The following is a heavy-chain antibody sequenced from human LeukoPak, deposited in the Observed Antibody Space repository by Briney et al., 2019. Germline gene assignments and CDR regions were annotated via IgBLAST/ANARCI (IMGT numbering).Heavy chain of an antibody. J-gene: IGHJ3*01. CDR1: GFTVSSNY. D-gene: IGHD2-21*01. Sequence: GGSLRLSCAASGFTVSSNYMNWVRQAPGKGLEWVSVIYSGGTTYYANSVKGRFTISRDNSKNTLYLQMNSLRAEDTAVYYCSRGLLRAFDLWGQGTMVAVSS. CDR2: IYSGGTT. V-gene: IGHV3-66*01. CDR3: SRGLLRAFDL.